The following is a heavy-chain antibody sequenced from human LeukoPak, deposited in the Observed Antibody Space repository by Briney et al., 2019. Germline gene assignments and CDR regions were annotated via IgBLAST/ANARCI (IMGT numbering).Heavy chain of an antibody. V-gene: IGHV1-18*01. J-gene: IGHJ4*02. CDR3: ARGINSVGRGSFSDY. CDR2: ISVYSGNT. D-gene: IGHD4-23*01. Sequence: ASVRVSCKTSGYTFFNYGISWVRQAPGQGLEWMGWISVYSGNTNYAQKVQGRVTMTTDTSTNTVYMELRSLRSDDTAVYYCARGINSVGRGSFSDYWGQGTLVTVSS. CDR1: GYTFFNYG.